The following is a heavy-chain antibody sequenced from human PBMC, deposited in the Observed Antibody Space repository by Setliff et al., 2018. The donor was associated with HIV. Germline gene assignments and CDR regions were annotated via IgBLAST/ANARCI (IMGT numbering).Heavy chain of an antibody. V-gene: IGHV4-61*08. J-gene: IGHJ4*02. CDR1: GGSISSGDYF. Sequence: SETLSLTCTVSGGSISSGDYFLSWIRQSPGKGLEWIGYVYYSGSTKYSPSLKSRVSISLDPSTKQVSLRLRSVTAADTAVYYCARSLTKQLVLGTSREYYFDSWGLGALVTVSS. D-gene: IGHD6-13*01. CDR3: ARSLTKQLVLGTSREYYFDS. CDR2: VYYSGST.